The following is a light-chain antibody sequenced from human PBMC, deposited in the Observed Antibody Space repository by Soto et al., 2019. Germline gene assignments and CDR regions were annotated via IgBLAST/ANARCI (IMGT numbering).Light chain of an antibody. CDR1: QSVRSY. Sequence: EIVLTQSPATLSLSPGESAPLSCRASQSVRSYLAWYQQKPGQAPRLLIYDASNRATGIPARFSGSGSGTDFTLTISSLEPEDFAVYYCQQRSNWPTFGQGTKVDIK. CDR3: QQRSNWPT. CDR2: DAS. J-gene: IGKJ1*01. V-gene: IGKV3-11*01.